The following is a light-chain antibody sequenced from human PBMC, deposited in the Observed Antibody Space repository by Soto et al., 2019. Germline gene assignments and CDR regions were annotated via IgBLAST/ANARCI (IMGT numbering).Light chain of an antibody. CDR1: QSISSY. CDR3: QQGYSTPPWT. J-gene: IGKJ1*01. CDR2: AAS. V-gene: IGKV1-39*01. Sequence: DIQMTQSPSSLSASVGDRVTITCRASQSISSYLNWYQQKPGKAPKLLIYAASSLQSGVPSRFSGSGSGTDFTLTISSLQPGDFETYYCQQGYSTPPWTFGQGTKVEIK.